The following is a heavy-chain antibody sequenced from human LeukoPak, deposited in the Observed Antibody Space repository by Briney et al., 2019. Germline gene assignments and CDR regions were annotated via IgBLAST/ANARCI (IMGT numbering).Heavy chain of an antibody. CDR2: ISSSGSTI. J-gene: IGHJ6*04. Sequence: GGSPRLSCAASGFTFSSYEMNWVRQAPGKGLEWVSYISSSGSTIYYADSVKGRFTIPRGNAKNSLYLQMNSLRAEDTAVYYCAELGITMIGGVWGKGTTVTISS. V-gene: IGHV3-48*03. CDR1: GFTFSSYE. CDR3: AELGITMIGGV. D-gene: IGHD3-10*02.